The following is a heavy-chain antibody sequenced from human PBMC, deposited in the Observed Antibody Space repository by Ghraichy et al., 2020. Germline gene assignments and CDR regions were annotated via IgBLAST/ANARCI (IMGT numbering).Heavy chain of an antibody. J-gene: IGHJ6*02. CDR1: GFTFSPYS. D-gene: IGHD6-19*01. Sequence: GGSLRLSCAASGFTFSPYSMNWVRQAPGKGLEWVSSISSSSNSINYADSVKGRFTISRDNAKNSLYLQMNSLRAADTAVYYCARGVGAVAGHYYYGMDVWGQGTTVTVSS. CDR3: ARGVGAVAGHYYYGMDV. V-gene: IGHV3-21*01. CDR2: ISSSSNSI.